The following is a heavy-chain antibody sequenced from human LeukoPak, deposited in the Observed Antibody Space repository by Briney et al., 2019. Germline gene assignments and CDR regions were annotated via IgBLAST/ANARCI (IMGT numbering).Heavy chain of an antibody. CDR3: ARDRGSGPFDY. D-gene: IGHD6-19*01. J-gene: IGHJ4*02. Sequence: GGSLRLSCTASGFTFGDYIMSWVRQAPGKGLEWVSSISSSSSYIYYADSVKGRFTISRDNAKNSLYLQMNSLRAEDTAVYYCARDRGSGPFDYWGQGTLVTVSS. CDR1: GFTFGDYI. CDR2: ISSSSSYI. V-gene: IGHV3-21*01.